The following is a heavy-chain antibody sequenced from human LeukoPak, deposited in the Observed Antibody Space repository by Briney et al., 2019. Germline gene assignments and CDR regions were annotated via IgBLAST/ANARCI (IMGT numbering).Heavy chain of an antibody. J-gene: IGHJ4*02. Sequence: PGGSLRLSCAASGFTFSSYSMNWVRQAPGKGLEWVSYISSSSSTIYYADSVKGRFTISRDNAKNSLYLQMNSLRAEDTAEYYCARDRRGWLQYKTIDYWGQGTLVTVSS. CDR2: ISSSSSTI. D-gene: IGHD5-24*01. CDR3: ARDRRGWLQYKTIDY. V-gene: IGHV3-48*01. CDR1: GFTFSSYS.